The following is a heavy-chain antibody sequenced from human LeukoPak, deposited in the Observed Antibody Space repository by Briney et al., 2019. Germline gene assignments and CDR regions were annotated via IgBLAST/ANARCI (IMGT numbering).Heavy chain of an antibody. D-gene: IGHD3-10*01. V-gene: IGHV1-18*03. CDR2: ISAYNGNT. J-gene: IGHJ4*02. CDR3: ARDRFYGSGSYYKPEYYFDY. Sequence: GASVKVSCKASGYTFTSYGISWVRQAPGQGLEWMGWISAYNGNTNYAQKLQGRVTMTTDTSTSTAYMELRSLRSDDMAVYYCARDRFYGSGSYYKPEYYFDYWGQGTLVTVSS. CDR1: GYTFTSYG.